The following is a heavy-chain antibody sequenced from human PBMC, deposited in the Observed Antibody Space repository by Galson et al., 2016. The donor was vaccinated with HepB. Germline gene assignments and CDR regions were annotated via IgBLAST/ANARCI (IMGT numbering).Heavy chain of an antibody. V-gene: IGHV1-8*01. Sequence: SVKVSCKASGYTFISYDINWVRQATGQGLEWMGWMNPNSGNTVYAQKFQGRVTMTRNTSIGTVYMELSSLRSNDTAVYYCARAQVVRGAYCFDYWGQGTLVTVAS. CDR3: ARAQVVRGAYCFDY. J-gene: IGHJ4*02. CDR2: MNPNSGNT. D-gene: IGHD3-10*01. CDR1: GYTFISYD.